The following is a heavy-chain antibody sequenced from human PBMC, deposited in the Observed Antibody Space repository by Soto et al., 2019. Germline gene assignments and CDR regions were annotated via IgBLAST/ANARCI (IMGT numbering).Heavy chain of an antibody. CDR3: ARESMVATSIDY. D-gene: IGHD5-12*01. CDR1: GFTFSSYE. CDR2: ISISGSTI. Sequence: GGSLRLSCAASGFTFSSYEINWVRQAPGKGLEWVSYISISGSTIYYADSVKGRFTISRDNAKNSLYLQMNSLRAEDTAVYYCARESMVATSIDYWGQGTLVTVSS. V-gene: IGHV3-48*03. J-gene: IGHJ4*02.